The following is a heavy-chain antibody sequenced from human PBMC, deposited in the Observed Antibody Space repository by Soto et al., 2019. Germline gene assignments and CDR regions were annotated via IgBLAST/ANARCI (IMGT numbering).Heavy chain of an antibody. CDR1: GGSISSSSYY. D-gene: IGHD6-13*01. V-gene: IGHV4-39*01. Sequence: QLQLQESGPGLVKPSETLSLTCTVSGGSISSSSYYWGWIRQPPGTGLEWIGSIYYSGSTYYNPSLKSRVSISVATSKNQFSLKLSSVTAANTAVYYCASLVHSGSWYGRYFDLWGRGTLVTVSS. CDR3: ASLVHSGSWYGRYFDL. J-gene: IGHJ2*01. CDR2: IYYSGST.